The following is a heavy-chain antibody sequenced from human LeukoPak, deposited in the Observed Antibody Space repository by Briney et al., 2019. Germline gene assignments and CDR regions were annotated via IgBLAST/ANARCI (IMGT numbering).Heavy chain of an antibody. CDR1: GFTFSSYG. CDR2: IRYDGSNK. CDR3: ARGHYGSGSYSPMDV. V-gene: IGHV3-30*02. Sequence: GGSLRLSCAASGFTFSSYGMHWVRQAPGKGLEWVAFIRYDGSNKYYADSVKGRFTISRDNSKNTLYLQMNSLRAEDTAVYYCARGHYGSGSYSPMDVWGKGTTVTISS. D-gene: IGHD3-10*01. J-gene: IGHJ6*03.